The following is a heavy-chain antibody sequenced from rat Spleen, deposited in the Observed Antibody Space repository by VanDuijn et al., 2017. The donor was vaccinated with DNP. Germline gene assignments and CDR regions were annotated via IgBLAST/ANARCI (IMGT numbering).Heavy chain of an antibody. CDR2: IIYDGSRT. Sequence: EVRLVESGGGLVQPGRSMKLSCAASGFTFSNYYMAWVRQAPTKGLEWVATIIYDGSRTYYRDSVKGRFTISRDNAKSTLYLQMDSLKSEDTATYYCTTSSFSGDLYWFFDFWGPGTMVTVSS. CDR1: GFTFSNYY. J-gene: IGHJ1*01. D-gene: IGHD1-1*01. V-gene: IGHV5S10*01. CDR3: TTSSFSGDLYWFFDF.